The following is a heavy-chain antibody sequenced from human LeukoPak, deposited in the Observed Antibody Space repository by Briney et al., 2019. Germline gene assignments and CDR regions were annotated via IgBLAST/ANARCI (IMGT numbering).Heavy chain of an antibody. CDR3: ARVLDIMITFGDLGYYFDY. J-gene: IGHJ4*02. Sequence: ASVNVSCKASGYTFTSYGISWMRQAPAQGLEWMGWISAYNGNTNYAQKLQGRVTMTTDTSTSTAYMELGSLRSDDTAVYYCARVLDIMITFGDLGYYFDYWGQGTLVTVSS. V-gene: IGHV1-18*01. CDR1: GYTFTSYG. D-gene: IGHD3-16*01. CDR2: ISAYNGNT.